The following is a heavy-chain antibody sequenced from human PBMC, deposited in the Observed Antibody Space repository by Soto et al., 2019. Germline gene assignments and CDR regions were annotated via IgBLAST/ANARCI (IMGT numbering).Heavy chain of an antibody. Sequence: SETLSLTCIVSGESISSSSYYWGWIRQPPGKGLEWIGSIYYSGRTYYNPSFKSRVTISIDTSKNQFSLKLSSVTATDTAVYYCARQRTTVVTQAYFDQWGQGALVTVSS. CDR3: ARQRTTVVTQAYFDQ. D-gene: IGHD2-21*02. CDR2: IYYSGRT. V-gene: IGHV4-39*01. J-gene: IGHJ4*02. CDR1: GESISSSSYY.